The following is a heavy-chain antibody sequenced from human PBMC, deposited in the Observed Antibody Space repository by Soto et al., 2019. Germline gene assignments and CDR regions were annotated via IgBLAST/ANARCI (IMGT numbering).Heavy chain of an antibody. Sequence: PGGSLRLSCAASGFTFSSYSMNWVRQAPGKGLEWVSSISSSSSYIYYADSVKGRFTISRDNAKNSLYLQMNSLRAEDTAVYYCARDPGIAAAGPYYYYYGMDVWGQGTTVTVS. CDR3: ARDPGIAAAGPYYYYYGMDV. D-gene: IGHD6-13*01. J-gene: IGHJ6*02. CDR2: ISSSSSYI. V-gene: IGHV3-21*01. CDR1: GFTFSSYS.